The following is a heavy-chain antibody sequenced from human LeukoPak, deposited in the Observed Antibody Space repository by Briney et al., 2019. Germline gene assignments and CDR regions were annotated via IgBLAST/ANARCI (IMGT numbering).Heavy chain of an antibody. CDR2: ISYSGNT. D-gene: IGHD3-22*01. Sequence: NPSETLSLTCTVSRGSISSGDYYWSWIRQPPGKGLECIGYISYSGNTYYKPSLKSRVTISKDMSKNQFSPKLSSVTAADTAVYFCARDESSGYSQLDSWGQGTLVTVSS. CDR3: ARDESSGYSQLDS. CDR1: RGSISSGDYY. J-gene: IGHJ4*02. V-gene: IGHV4-30-4*01.